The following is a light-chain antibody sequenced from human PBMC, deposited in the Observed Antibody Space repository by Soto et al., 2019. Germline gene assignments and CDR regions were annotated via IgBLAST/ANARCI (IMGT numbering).Light chain of an antibody. V-gene: IGKV3-20*01. CDR1: QSVSDNY. CDR3: QQYGNSPFS. CDR2: EAS. J-gene: IGKJ3*01. Sequence: EIVLTQSPGTLSLSPGERATLSCRASQSVSDNYLAWHQQRPGQAPRLLIFEASTRATGIPDRFSGSGSGTDFTLTISRLEPEDFAVYDCQQYGNSPFSFGPGTKVDVK.